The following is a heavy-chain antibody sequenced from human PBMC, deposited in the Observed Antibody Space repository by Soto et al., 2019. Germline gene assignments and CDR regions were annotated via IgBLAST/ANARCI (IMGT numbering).Heavy chain of an antibody. V-gene: IGHV3-21*01. D-gene: IGHD3-3*01. CDR3: ARATLDDFWSGRPMDNWFDP. CDR2: ISSSSSYI. CDR1: GFTFSSYS. Sequence: PGGSLRLSCAASGFTFSSYSMNWVRQAPGKGLEWVSSISSSSSYIYYADSVKGRFTISRDNAKNSLYLQMNSLRAEDTAVYYCARATLDDFWSGRPMDNWFDPWGQGTLVTVSS. J-gene: IGHJ5*02.